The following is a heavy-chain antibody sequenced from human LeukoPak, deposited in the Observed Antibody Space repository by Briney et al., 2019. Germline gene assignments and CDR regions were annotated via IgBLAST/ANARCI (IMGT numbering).Heavy chain of an antibody. V-gene: IGHV1-18*04. Sequence: ASVKVFCRACGYAFTTYCISWVRQAPGQGRVEMVWISSYNGNKKYAQKLQGRVTMTTDQPTSTAYMELRSMRSDDKAVYYCARDRGAVAGTENWFDPWGQGTLVTVSS. J-gene: IGHJ5*02. CDR3: ARDRGAVAGTENWFDP. D-gene: IGHD6-19*01. CDR1: GYAFTTYC. CDR2: ISSYNGNK.